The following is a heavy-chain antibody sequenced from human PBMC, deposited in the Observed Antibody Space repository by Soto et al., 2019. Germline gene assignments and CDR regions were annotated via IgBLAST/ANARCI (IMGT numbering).Heavy chain of an antibody. CDR2: IYPGDSDT. CDR3: ARHLSLTYYDGGTGYQASVYGMDV. J-gene: IGHJ6*02. Sequence: GESLKISCKGSGYSFTSYWIGWVRQMAGKGLEWMGIIYPGDSDTRYSPSFQGQVTISADKSISTAYLQWSSLKASDTAMYYCARHLSLTYYDGGTGYQASVYGMDVWGQGTTGTGS. D-gene: IGHD3-3*01. CDR1: GYSFTSYW. V-gene: IGHV5-51*01.